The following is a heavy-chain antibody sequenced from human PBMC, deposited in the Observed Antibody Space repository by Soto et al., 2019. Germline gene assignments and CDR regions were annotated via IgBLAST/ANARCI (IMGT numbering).Heavy chain of an antibody. V-gene: IGHV3-74*01. CDR3: ARGKSGLLLWFGELLSRSYGMDV. Sequence: GGSLRLSCAASGFTFSSYWMHWVRQAPGKGLVWVSRINSDGSSTSYADSVKGRFTISRDNAKNTLYLQMNSLRAEDTAVYYCARGKSGLLLWFGELLSRSYGMDVWGQGT. CDR2: INSDGSST. J-gene: IGHJ6*02. CDR1: GFTFSSYW. D-gene: IGHD3-10*01.